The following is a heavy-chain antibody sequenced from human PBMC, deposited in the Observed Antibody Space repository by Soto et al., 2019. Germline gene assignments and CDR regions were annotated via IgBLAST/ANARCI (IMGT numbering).Heavy chain of an antibody. CDR3: ARTDIVTTNWFDP. J-gene: IGHJ5*02. CDR1: GESFIGYY. CDR2: INHRGST. D-gene: IGHD5-12*01. V-gene: IGHV4-34*02. Sequence: QVHLQQWGAGLLKPSETLSLTCAVYGESFIGYYWTWIRQPPGKGLEWIGEINHRGSTNYIPSLKSRVSISIYTSKDQFCLKLTSVTAADTSVYYCARTDIVTTNWFDPWGQGTLVTVSS.